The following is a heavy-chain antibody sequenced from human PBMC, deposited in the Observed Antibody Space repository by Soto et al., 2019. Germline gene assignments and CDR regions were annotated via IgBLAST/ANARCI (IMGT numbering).Heavy chain of an antibody. CDR1: GFTFSSNS. J-gene: IGHJ4*02. V-gene: IGHV3-21*01. CDR2: ISSSSSYI. CDR3: ARGDVVVAADE. Sequence: PGGSLRLSCAASGFTFSSNSMNWVRQAPGKGLEWVSSISSSSSYIYYADSVKGRFTISRDNAKKSLYLQMKSLRAEDTAVYYCARGDVVVAADEWGQGTLVTVSS. D-gene: IGHD2-15*01.